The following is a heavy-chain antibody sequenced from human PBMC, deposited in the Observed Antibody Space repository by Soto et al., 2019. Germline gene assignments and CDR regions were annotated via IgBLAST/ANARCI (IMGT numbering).Heavy chain of an antibody. Sequence: SETLSLTCTVSGGSITSYYWSWIRQPPGKGLEWIGYIYFSGSANYNPSLKSRVTISVDTSKNQFSLKLSSVTAADTAVYYCARAGGLGAVAVDYWGQGTLVTVS. V-gene: IGHV4-59*08. J-gene: IGHJ4*02. D-gene: IGHD6-19*01. CDR3: ARAGGLGAVAVDY. CDR2: IYFSGSA. CDR1: GGSITSYY.